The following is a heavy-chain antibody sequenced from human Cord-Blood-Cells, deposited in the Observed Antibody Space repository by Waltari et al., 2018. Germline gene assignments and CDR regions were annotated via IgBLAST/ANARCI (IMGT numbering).Heavy chain of an antibody. CDR1: GGSISRYY. CDR3: ARWDRLVGAFDY. J-gene: IGHJ4*02. V-gene: IGHV4-59*08. Sequence: QVQLQESGPGLVKPSETLSLTCTVSGGSISRYYWSWIRQPPGKGLEWIGYIYYSGSTNYNPSLKSRVTISVDTSKNQFSLKLSSVTAADTAVYYCARWDRLVGAFDYWGQGTLVTVSS. CDR2: IYYSGST. D-gene: IGHD1-26*01.